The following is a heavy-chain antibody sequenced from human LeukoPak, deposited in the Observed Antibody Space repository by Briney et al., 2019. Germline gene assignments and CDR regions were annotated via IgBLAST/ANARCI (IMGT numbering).Heavy chain of an antibody. J-gene: IGHJ6*03. CDR1: GGTFSSYA. CDR3: ARVLGYCSSTSCYSHYSYYMDV. Sequence: SVKVSCKASGGTFSSYAISWVRQAPGQGLEWMGGIIPIFGTANYAQKFQGRVTITTDESTSTAYMELSSLRSEDTAVYYCARVLGYCSSTSCYSHYSYYMDVWGKGTTVTVSS. V-gene: IGHV1-69*05. CDR2: IIPIFGTA. D-gene: IGHD2-2*02.